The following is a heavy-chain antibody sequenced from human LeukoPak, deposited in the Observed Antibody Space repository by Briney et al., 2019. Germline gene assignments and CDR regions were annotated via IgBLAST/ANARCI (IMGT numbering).Heavy chain of an antibody. J-gene: IGHJ3*02. CDR1: GYTFTGYY. CDR2: INPNSGGT. D-gene: IGHD6-19*01. Sequence: GTSVKVSCKASGYTFTGYYMHWVRQAPGQGLEWMGWINPNSGGTNYAQKFQGWVTMTRDTSISTAYMELSRLRSDDTAVYYCARGGTTYSSGWYDAFDIWGQGTMVTVSS. CDR3: ARGGTTYSSGWYDAFDI. V-gene: IGHV1-2*04.